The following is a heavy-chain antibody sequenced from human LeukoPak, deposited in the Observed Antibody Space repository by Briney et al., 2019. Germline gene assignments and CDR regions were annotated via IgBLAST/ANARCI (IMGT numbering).Heavy chain of an antibody. CDR1: GFTFSNHV. Sequence: SGESLRLSCAASGFTFSNHVMIWVRQAPGKGLEWVSAISGSGGSTYYADSVKGRFTISRDNSKNTLYLQMNSLRAEDTAVYYCAKATVTTVNWFDPWGQGTLVTVSS. D-gene: IGHD4-17*01. J-gene: IGHJ5*02. CDR2: ISGSGGST. CDR3: AKATVTTVNWFDP. V-gene: IGHV3-23*01.